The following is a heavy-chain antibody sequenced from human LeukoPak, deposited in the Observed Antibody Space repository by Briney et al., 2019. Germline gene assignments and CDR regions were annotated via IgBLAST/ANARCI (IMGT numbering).Heavy chain of an antibody. CDR3: ARVIVTVPDQSDYFDY. V-gene: IGHV3-7*03. Sequence: GGSLRLSCATSGFTFSNYWMCWVRQAPGKGLEWVANIRQDGGDKYYADSVKGRFTISRDNAKNSLYLQMNSLRAEGTAVYSCARVIVTVPDQSDYFDYWGQGTLVTFSS. CDR1: GFTFSNYW. D-gene: IGHD2/OR15-2a*01. J-gene: IGHJ4*02. CDR2: IRQDGGDK.